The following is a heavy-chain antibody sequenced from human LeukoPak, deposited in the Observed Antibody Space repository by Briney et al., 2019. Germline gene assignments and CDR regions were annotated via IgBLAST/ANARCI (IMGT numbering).Heavy chain of an antibody. V-gene: IGHV1-18*01. D-gene: IGHD3-10*01. CDR2: ISAYNGNT. CDR3: ARTYGSGSYIRY. J-gene: IGHJ4*02. CDR1: GYTFTSYG. Sequence: ASVKVSCKASGYTFTSYGISWVRQAPGQGLEWMGWISAYNGNTNYAQKFQGRVTMTRDTSISTAYMELSRLRSDDTAVYYCARTYGSGSYIRYWGQGTLVTVSS.